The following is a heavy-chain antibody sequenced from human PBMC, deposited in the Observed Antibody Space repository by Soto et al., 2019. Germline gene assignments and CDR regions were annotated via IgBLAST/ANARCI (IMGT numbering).Heavy chain of an antibody. CDR1: GFTFSSYA. Sequence: QVQLVESGGGVVQPGRSLRLSCAASGFTFSSYAMHWVGQAPGKGLEWVAVISYDGSNKFYADSVKGRFTISRDNSKNTLYLQMNSLRAEDTAVYYCARGRIAAAGWGFDPWGQGTLVTVSS. CDR3: ARGRIAAAGWGFDP. D-gene: IGHD6-13*01. J-gene: IGHJ5*02. V-gene: IGHV3-30-3*01. CDR2: ISYDGSNK.